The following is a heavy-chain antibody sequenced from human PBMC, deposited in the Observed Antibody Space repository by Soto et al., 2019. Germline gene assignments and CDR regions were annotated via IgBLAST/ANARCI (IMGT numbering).Heavy chain of an antibody. CDR2: INPTEGRT. V-gene: IGHV1-46*01. J-gene: IGHJ5*02. D-gene: IGHD5-12*01. CDR1: GYPFTSYH. Sequence: VQLVQSGAEVRKPGASLKLSCQTSGYPFTSYHMHWVRQAPGQGLEWMGVINPTEGRTRYSQRFQDRVTMTRDTSTSTVYMELSSLRSEDTATYFCARGREYSFGYNWFDPWGQGTLVTVSS. CDR3: ARGREYSFGYNWFDP.